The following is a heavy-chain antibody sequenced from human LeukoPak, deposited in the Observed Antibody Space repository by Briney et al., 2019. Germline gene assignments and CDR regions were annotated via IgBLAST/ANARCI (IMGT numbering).Heavy chain of an antibody. Sequence: WETLSLTCAASGGSISSYYWSWVRQPPGKGLEWVWHIYYSGCINYTHSLKSRFTISVDTAKNTFCLRQSTVSAADTAVYYCARGSVRYYDYEGMDGCGQGTTVTVSS. CDR1: GGSISSYY. CDR3: ARGSVRYYDYEGMDG. J-gene: IGHJ6*02. CDR2: IYYSGCI. V-gene: IGHV4-59*01. D-gene: IGHD1-26*01.